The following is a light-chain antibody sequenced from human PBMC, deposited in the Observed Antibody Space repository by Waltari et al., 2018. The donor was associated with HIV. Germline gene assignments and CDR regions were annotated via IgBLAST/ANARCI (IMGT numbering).Light chain of an antibody. V-gene: IGLV2-23*01. J-gene: IGLJ1*01. CDR2: EGS. CDR3: CSYTSSNTYV. CDR1: SSDVGGYNF. Sequence: QSALTQPASVSGSPGQAITISCTGTSSDVGGYNFVSWYQQHPGKAPKLMIYEGSKRPSGVSNRCSGSKSGNTASLTISGLQSEDDADYYCCSYTSSNTYVFGTGTEVSVL.